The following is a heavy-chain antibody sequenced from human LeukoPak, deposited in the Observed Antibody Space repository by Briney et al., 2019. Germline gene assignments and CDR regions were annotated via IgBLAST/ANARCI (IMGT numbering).Heavy chain of an antibody. J-gene: IGHJ6*03. D-gene: IGHD6-13*01. V-gene: IGHV3-23*01. CDR2: ISGSGIRT. Sequence: GGSLRLSCAASGITFSNYAMNWVRQTPGKGLEWVSAISGSGIRTYYADSVKGRFTISRDNSKNTLYLQMNSLRAEDTAVYYCARGGSSWSVYYYYMDVWGKGTTVTVSS. CDR3: ARGGSSWSVYYYYMDV. CDR1: GITFSNYA.